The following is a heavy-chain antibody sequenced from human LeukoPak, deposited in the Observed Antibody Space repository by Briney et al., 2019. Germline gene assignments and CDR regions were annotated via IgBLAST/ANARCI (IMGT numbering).Heavy chain of an antibody. J-gene: IGHJ4*02. CDR1: GFTFSSYS. D-gene: IGHD3-10*01. V-gene: IGHV3-21*04. CDR3: FQNGAYYFASGSSLLTPDY. CDR2: ISSSSSYI. Sequence: GGSLRLSCAASGFTFSSYSMNWVRQAPGKGLEWVSSISSSSSYIYYADSVKGRFTISRDNAKNSLYLQMNSLKSEDTALYYCFQNGAYYFASGSSLLTPDYWGQGTLVTVSS.